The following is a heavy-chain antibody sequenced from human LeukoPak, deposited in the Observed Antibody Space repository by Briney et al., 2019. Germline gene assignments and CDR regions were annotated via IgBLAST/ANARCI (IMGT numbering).Heavy chain of an antibody. CDR2: VSHSGST. Sequence: SSETLSLTCAVSGYSIISSDFWGWIRQPPGKGLEWIGSVSHSGSTYYKPSLKSPVTISVDTSKNQFSLNLNSVTAADTAVYYCATDRGGGHHDHWGQGTLVTVSS. CDR1: GYSIISSDF. V-gene: IGHV4-38-2*02. J-gene: IGHJ4*02. D-gene: IGHD3-10*01. CDR3: ATDRGGGHHDH.